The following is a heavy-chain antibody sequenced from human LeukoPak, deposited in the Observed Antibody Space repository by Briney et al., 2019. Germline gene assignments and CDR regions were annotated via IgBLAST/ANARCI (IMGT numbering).Heavy chain of an antibody. Sequence: GESLKISCKTSGYSFTSYWIGWVRPMPGKGLEWMGIFYPGDSDTRYSPSFQGQVTISADKSIRTAYLQCSSLKTSDAAMYYCARPGTVGSSWYVGYWGQGTLVTVSS. V-gene: IGHV5-51*01. CDR1: GYSFTSYW. J-gene: IGHJ4*02. D-gene: IGHD6-13*01. CDR2: FYPGDSDT. CDR3: ARPGTVGSSWYVGY.